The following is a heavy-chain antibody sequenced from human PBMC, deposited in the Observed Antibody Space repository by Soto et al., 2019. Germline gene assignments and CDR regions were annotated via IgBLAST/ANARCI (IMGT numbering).Heavy chain of an antibody. CDR3: GRGVATKILVLMYDALEI. D-gene: IGHD5-12*01. CDR2: IIRVFCAA. CDR1: GATLDTFINYG. V-gene: IGHV1-69*05. Sequence: QVQLVQSGAEVKKPGSSVRVSCKASGATLDTFINYGITWVRQAPGQGLEWMGGIIRVFCAANHAQKFLGRVTISSDEATRTVNMELSSLRSADTAVYYCGRGVATKILVLMYDALEIWGLGTIVTVSS. J-gene: IGHJ3*02.